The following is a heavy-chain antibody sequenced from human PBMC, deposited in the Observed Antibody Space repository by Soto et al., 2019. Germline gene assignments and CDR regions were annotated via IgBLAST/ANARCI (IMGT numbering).Heavy chain of an antibody. CDR2: LRWGGSDI. Sequence: QVQRVESGGGVVQPGRSLRLSCVVSEIIFSGYGRHWVRQAPGKGLELGAVLRWGGSDINDADSVKGRFTISRDNSKNALYLQLKRLRAEDTAVDYCARDGVGATAFFGYLDYWGQGALVTVS. CDR3: ARDGVGATAFFGYLDY. V-gene: IGHV3-33*01. CDR1: EIIFSGYG. J-gene: IGHJ4*02. D-gene: IGHD1-26*01.